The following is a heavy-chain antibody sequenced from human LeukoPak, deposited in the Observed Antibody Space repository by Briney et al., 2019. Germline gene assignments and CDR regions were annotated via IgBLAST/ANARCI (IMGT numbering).Heavy chain of an antibody. CDR3: ARETSQKGAHYMDV. J-gene: IGHJ6*03. Sequence: SETLSLTCTVSGGSISSYYWSWIRQPPGKGLEWIGYIYYSGSTNYNPSLKSRLTISVDTSKNQFSLKLSSVTAADTAVYYCARETSQKGAHYMDVWGKGTTVTISS. CDR1: GGSISSYY. CDR2: IYYSGST. V-gene: IGHV4-59*01. D-gene: IGHD3-16*01.